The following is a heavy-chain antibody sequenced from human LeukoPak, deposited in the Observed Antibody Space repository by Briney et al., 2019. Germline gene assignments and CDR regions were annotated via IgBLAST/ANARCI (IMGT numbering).Heavy chain of an antibody. CDR3: ARDNGGYYDSSRSQGY. V-gene: IGHV3-21*01. CDR2: ISSSSTYI. D-gene: IGHD3-3*01. CDR1: GFTFSSYS. J-gene: IGHJ4*02. Sequence: GRSLRLSCAASGFTFSSYSMNWVRQAPGKGLEWVSSISSSSTYIYYADSVKGRFTISRDNAKNSLYLQMNSLRAEDTAVYYCARDNGGYYDSSRSQGYWGQGTLVTVSS.